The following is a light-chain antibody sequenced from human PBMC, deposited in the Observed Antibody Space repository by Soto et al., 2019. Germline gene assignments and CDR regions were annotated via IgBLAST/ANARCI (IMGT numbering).Light chain of an antibody. Sequence: EIVLTQSPATLSLSPGERATLSCRASQSVSSSLGWYQQKPGQAPRLLIYDASNRATGIPTRFSGSGSGTDFTLTISSLEPEDFAVYYCQQRTDWPRTFGQGTKVDIK. CDR1: QSVSSS. CDR2: DAS. CDR3: QQRTDWPRT. V-gene: IGKV3-11*01. J-gene: IGKJ2*01.